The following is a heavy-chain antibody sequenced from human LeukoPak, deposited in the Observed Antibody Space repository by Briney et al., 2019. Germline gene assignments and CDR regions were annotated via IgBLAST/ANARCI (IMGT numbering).Heavy chain of an antibody. D-gene: IGHD5-24*01. V-gene: IGHV4-39*01. J-gene: IGHJ6*02. CDR2: IYYSGST. CDR3: ARDGYKFYYYYGMDV. CDR1: GVSINNRSYY. Sequence: SETLSLTCTVSGVSINNRSYYWGWIRRPPGKGLEWIGSIYYSGSTSYNPSLKSRVTISVDTSKNQFSLKLSSVTAADTAVYYCARDGYKFYYYYGMDVWGQGTTVTVSS.